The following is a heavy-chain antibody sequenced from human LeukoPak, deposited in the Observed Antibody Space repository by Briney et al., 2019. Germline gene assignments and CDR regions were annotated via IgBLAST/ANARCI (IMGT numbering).Heavy chain of an antibody. D-gene: IGHD5-18*01. CDR3: ARVKEGYSYGNFDY. CDR2: INPNSGGT. Sequence: ASVKVSCKVSGYTFIGYYLHWVRQAPGQGLEWMGWINPNSGGTNQAQKFQGRATMTRDTSVSTAYLELHSLRSDDTAVYYCARVKEGYSYGNFDYWGQGTQVTVFS. J-gene: IGHJ4*02. V-gene: IGHV1-2*02. CDR1: GYTFIGYY.